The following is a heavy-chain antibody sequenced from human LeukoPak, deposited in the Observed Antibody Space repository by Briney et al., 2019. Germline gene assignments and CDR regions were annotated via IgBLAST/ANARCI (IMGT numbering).Heavy chain of an antibody. CDR2: IYYSGST. Sequence: SETLSLTCTVSGGSISSSSYYWGWIRQPPGKGLEWIGSIYYSGSTYYNPSLKSRVTISVDTSKNQFSLKLSSVTAADTAVYYCARQASYCSSTSCYSGRSYYYYYYMDVWGKGTTVTVSS. J-gene: IGHJ6*03. V-gene: IGHV4-39*01. CDR1: GGSISSSSYY. CDR3: ARQASYCSSTSCYSGRSYYYYYYMDV. D-gene: IGHD2-2*01.